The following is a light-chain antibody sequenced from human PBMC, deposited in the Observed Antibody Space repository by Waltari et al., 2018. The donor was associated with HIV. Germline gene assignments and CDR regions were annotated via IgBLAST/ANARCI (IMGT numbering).Light chain of an antibody. CDR2: KDN. J-gene: IGLJ3*02. CDR1: SSTIQRHS. Sequence: QSALTQSPSASGTPGQRITISCSGSSSTIQRHSVHWYKQFPGPTPKVLIDKDNERPSGVPDRISGSKSGTSASLLISGLRSDDEADYYCAVWDESLDGWLFGGGTKLTVL. V-gene: IGLV1-47*01. CDR3: AVWDESLDGWL.